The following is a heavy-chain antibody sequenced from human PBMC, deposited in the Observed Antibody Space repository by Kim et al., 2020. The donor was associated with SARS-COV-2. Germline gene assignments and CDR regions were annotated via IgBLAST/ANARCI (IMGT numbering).Heavy chain of an antibody. J-gene: IGHJ4*02. V-gene: IGHV4-34*01. D-gene: IGHD6-13*01. CDR1: GGSFSGCG. CDR2: RYHNRST. CDR3: AGGTAAGLLTFFAC. Sequence: SETLSLTCAVYGGSFSGCGYSWIWQPQGKGQGWEGKRYHNRSTNYNPSLKIRVTISLATYKTQFSLKLSSVTAADTAVYYCAGGTAAGLLTFFACCGQRTLGTVSS.